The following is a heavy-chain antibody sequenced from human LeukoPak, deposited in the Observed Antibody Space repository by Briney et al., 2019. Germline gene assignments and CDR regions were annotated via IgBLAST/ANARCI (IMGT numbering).Heavy chain of an antibody. CDR2: VYPDGST. V-gene: IGHV3-53*01. CDR1: GFTVSNSY. J-gene: IGHJ4*02. D-gene: IGHD3-10*01. Sequence: PGGSLSLSCAASGFTVSNSYMSWVRQAPGKGLEWVSVVYPDGSTFYGDSVQGRFSISRDISKNTLYLQMNILRAEDTAVYYCATNVPMVQGVMFGYWGQGTLVTVSS. CDR3: ATNVPMVQGVMFGY.